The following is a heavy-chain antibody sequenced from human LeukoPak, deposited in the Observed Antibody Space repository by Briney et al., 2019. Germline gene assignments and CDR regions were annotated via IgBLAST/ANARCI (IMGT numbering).Heavy chain of an antibody. D-gene: IGHD3-3*01. CDR3: AADFWSGYSPPYGMDV. CDR1: GFTFTSSA. Sequence: GASVKVSCKASGFTFTSSAMQGVRQARGQRLEWIGWIVVGSGNTNYAHKFQERVTITRDMSTSTAYMELSSLRSEDTAVYYCAADFWSGYSPPYGMDVWGQGTTVTVSS. J-gene: IGHJ6*02. V-gene: IGHV1-58*02. CDR2: IVVGSGNT.